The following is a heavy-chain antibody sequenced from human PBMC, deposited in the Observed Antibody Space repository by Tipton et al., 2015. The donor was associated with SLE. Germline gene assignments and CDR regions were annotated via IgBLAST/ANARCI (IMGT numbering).Heavy chain of an antibody. CDR2: IYYSGST. CDR3: ASESCGGDCGTDL. Sequence: GLVKPSETLSLICAVSGDSISSSSYYWGWIRQPPGKGLEWIGYIYYSGSTYYNPSLKSRVTISVDTSKNQFSLKLSSVTAADTAVYYCASESCGGDCGTDLWGRCALVTVSS. J-gene: IGHJ2*01. D-gene: IGHD2-21*02. CDR1: GDSISSSSYY. V-gene: IGHV4-30-4*08.